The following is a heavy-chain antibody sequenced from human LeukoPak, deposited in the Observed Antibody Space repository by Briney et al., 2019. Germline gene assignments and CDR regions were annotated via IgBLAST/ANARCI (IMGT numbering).Heavy chain of an antibody. J-gene: IGHJ5*02. V-gene: IGHV1-46*01. D-gene: IGHD5-24*01. Sequence: GASVKVSCTASGYTFTNYYMHWVRQAPGQGLEWMGILNPSSGSTAYAQKFQGRVTMTRDTSTSTVYMELSSLRSEATAVYYCARDEATGWFDPWGQGTLVIVFS. CDR2: LNPSSGST. CDR1: GYTFTNYY. CDR3: ARDEATGWFDP.